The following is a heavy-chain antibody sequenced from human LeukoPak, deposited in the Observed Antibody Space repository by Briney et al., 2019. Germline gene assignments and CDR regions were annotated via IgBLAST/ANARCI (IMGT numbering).Heavy chain of an antibody. CDR3: AGPLEDDISSWYGPSQH. Sequence: GGSLRLSCAASGVTFTISAMNWVRQAPGKGLEWVSSISDSGNNTYYADSVKGRFTISRDNSKNTLYLQMNSLRDDDTAIFYCAGPLEDDISSWYGPSQHWGRGTLVGVSS. CDR1: GVTFTISA. D-gene: IGHD6-13*01. J-gene: IGHJ1*01. V-gene: IGHV3-23*01. CDR2: ISDSGNNT.